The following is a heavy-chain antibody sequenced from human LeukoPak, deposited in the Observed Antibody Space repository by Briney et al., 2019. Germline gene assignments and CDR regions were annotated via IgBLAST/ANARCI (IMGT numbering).Heavy chain of an antibody. Sequence: ASVKVSCKASGGTFSSYATSWVRQAPGQGLEWMGGIIPIFGTANYAQKFQGRVTITADESTSTAYMELSSLRSEDTAVYYCARGGPSHCSSTSCYYDYWDQGTLVTVSS. J-gene: IGHJ4*02. V-gene: IGHV1-69*01. CDR3: ARGGPSHCSSTSCYYDY. D-gene: IGHD2-2*01. CDR2: IIPIFGTA. CDR1: GGTFSSYA.